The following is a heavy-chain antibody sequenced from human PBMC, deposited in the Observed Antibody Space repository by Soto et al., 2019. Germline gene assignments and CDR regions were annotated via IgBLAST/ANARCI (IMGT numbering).Heavy chain of an antibody. Sequence: TLALTCTVSGGSISSGGYYWSWIRQHPGKGLEWIGYIYYSGSTYYNPSLKSRVTISVDTSKNQFSLKLSSVTAADTAVYYCARGSGVVMFGMDVWGQGTTVTV. CDR3: ARGSGVVMFGMDV. CDR2: IYYSGST. J-gene: IGHJ6*02. V-gene: IGHV4-31*03. CDR1: GGSISSGGYY. D-gene: IGHD3-22*01.